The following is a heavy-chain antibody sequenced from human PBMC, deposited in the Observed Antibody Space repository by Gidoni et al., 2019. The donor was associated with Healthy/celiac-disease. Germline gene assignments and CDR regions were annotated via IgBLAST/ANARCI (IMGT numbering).Heavy chain of an antibody. CDR1: GYTLTELS. J-gene: IGHJ1*01. CDR2: FDPEDGET. V-gene: IGHV1-24*01. Sequence: QVQLVQSGAEVKKPGASVKVSCTVSGYTLTELSMHWVRQAPGKGLEWMGGFDPEDGETIYAQKFQGRVTMTEDTSTDTAYMELSSLRSEDTAVYYCATGYDYVWGSYETEYFQHWGQGTLVTVSS. CDR3: ATGYDYVWGSYETEYFQH. D-gene: IGHD3-16*01.